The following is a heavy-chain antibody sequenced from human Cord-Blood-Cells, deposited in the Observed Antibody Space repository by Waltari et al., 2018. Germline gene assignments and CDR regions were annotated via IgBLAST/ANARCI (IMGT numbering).Heavy chain of an antibody. J-gene: IGHJ4*02. CDR1: GVPVRSSY. Sequence: EVQLVETGGGLIQPGGSLRLSGEASGVPVRSSYLSWVRQAPGKGLEWVSVIYSGGSTYYADSVKGRFTISRDNSKNTLYLQMNSLRAEDTAVYYCARDIGGYYDYWGQGTLVTVSS. D-gene: IGHD3-10*01. CDR2: IYSGGST. CDR3: ARDIGGYYDY. V-gene: IGHV3-53*02.